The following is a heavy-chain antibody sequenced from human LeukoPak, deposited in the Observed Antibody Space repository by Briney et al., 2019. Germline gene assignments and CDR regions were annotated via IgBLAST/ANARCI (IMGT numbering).Heavy chain of an antibody. CDR1: GFTFSNYG. CDR3: AKEGVLGAAPHFDY. V-gene: IGHV3-23*01. J-gene: IGHJ4*02. CDR2: ITDSGGNT. Sequence: GGSLRLSCAASGFTFSNYGMNWVRQAPGKGLEWVSSITDSGGNTYYADSVKGRFTISRDNSKNTLYLQMNSLRAEDTAVYYCAKEGVLGAAPHFDYWGQGTLVTVSS. D-gene: IGHD1-26*01.